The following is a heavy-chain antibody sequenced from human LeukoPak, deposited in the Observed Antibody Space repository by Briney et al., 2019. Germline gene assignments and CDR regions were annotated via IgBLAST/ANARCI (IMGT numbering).Heavy chain of an antibody. CDR3: ARRPLLWFGKRGLGWFDP. J-gene: IGHJ5*02. V-gene: IGHV4-34*01. Sequence: PGGSLRLTCAASGFVFRTSALHWIRQPPGKGLEWIGEINHSGSTNYNPSLKSRVTISVDTSKNQFSLKLSSVTAADTAVYYCARRPLLWFGKRGLGWFDPWGQGTLVTVSS. D-gene: IGHD3-10*01. CDR1: GFVFRTSA. CDR2: INHSGST.